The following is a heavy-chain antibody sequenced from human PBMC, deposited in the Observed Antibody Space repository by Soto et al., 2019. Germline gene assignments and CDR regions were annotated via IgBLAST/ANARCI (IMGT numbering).Heavy chain of an antibody. CDR2: ISYDGSNK. Sequence: PGGSLRLSCAASGFTFSSYGMHWVRQAPGKGLEWVAVISYDGSNKYYADSVKGRFTISRDNSKNTLYLQMNSLRAEDTAVYYCAKDFSSGWTKLSRAAEVLVFDYWGQGTLVTVSS. CDR1: GFTFSSYG. D-gene: IGHD6-19*01. V-gene: IGHV3-30*18. CDR3: AKDFSSGWTKLSRAAEVLVFDY. J-gene: IGHJ4*02.